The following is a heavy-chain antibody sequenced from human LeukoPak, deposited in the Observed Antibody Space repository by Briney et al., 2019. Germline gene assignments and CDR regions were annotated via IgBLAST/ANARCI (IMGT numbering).Heavy chain of an antibody. CDR2: ISWNSGSI. CDR3: AKGGDGYNSPFDY. V-gene: IGHV3-9*01. CDR1: GFTFDDYA. D-gene: IGHD5-24*01. Sequence: GGSLRLSCAASGFTFDDYAMHWVRQAPGKGLEWVSGISWNSGSIGYADSVKGRFTISRDNAKNSLYLQMNSLRAEDTALYYCAKGGDGYNSPFDYWGQGTLVTVSS. J-gene: IGHJ4*02.